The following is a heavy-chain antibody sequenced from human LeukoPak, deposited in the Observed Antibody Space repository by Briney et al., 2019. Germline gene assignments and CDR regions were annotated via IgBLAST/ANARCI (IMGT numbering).Heavy chain of an antibody. V-gene: IGHV3-66*01. Sequence: PGGSLRLSCAASGFTVSSNYMSWVRQAPGKGLEWVSVIYSGGSTYYADSVKGRFTISRDNSKNTLYLQMNSLRAEDTAVYYCAKEHPIGISRDAFDIWGQGTMVTVSS. CDR1: GFTVSSNY. CDR2: IYSGGST. CDR3: AKEHPIGISRDAFDI. D-gene: IGHD1-26*01. J-gene: IGHJ3*02.